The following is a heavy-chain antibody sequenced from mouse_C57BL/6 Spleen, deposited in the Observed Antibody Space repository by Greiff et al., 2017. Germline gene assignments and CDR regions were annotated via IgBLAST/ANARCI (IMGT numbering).Heavy chain of an antibody. Sequence: EVQRVESGPELVKPGASVKMSCKASGYTFTDYNMHWVKQSHGKSLEWIGYINPNNGGTSYNQKFKGKATLTVNKSSSTAYMELRSLTSEDSAVYYCATWYWYFDVWGTGTTVTVSS. J-gene: IGHJ1*03. CDR2: INPNNGGT. CDR1: GYTFTDYN. V-gene: IGHV1-22*01. CDR3: ATWYWYFDV.